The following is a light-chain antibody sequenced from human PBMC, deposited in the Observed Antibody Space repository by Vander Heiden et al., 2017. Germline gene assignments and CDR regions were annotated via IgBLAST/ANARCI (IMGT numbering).Light chain of an antibody. J-gene: IGLJ1*01. Sequence: QSVLPQPPSASGTPGQKVTISCSGSDSNIETNYVYWDQQFPGTAPRLVSIRNNQRPSGVPDRFSASKSGTSASLAISGLRSEDEADYYCAAWDDSLSGYVFGSGTKVTVL. CDR3: AAWDDSLSGYV. CDR1: DSNIETNY. V-gene: IGLV1-47*01. CDR2: RNN.